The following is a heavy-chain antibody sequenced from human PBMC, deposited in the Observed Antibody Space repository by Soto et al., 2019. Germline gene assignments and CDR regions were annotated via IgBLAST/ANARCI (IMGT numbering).Heavy chain of an antibody. CDR3: ARLARGVIYYYYYGMDV. CDR1: GGSFSGYY. CDR2: INHSGST. Sequence: QVQLQQWGAGLLKPSETLSLTCAVYGGSFSGYYRSWIGQPPGKGQEWIGEINHSGSTNYNPSLKRVVTIAEDSTKNQFSLQLSVVAAADTADYYCARLARGVIYYYYYGMDVWGQGTTVTVSS. D-gene: IGHD3-10*01. J-gene: IGHJ6*02. V-gene: IGHV4-34*01.